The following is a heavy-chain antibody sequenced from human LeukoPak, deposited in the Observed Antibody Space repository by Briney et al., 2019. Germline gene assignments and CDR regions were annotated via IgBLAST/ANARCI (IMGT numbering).Heavy chain of an antibody. V-gene: IGHV4-59*08. CDR3: ARGAGAGYNLQPFDY. CDR1: GGSISSYY. CDR2: IYYSGST. Sequence: SETLSLTCTVSGGSISSYYWSWIRQPPGKGLEWIGYIYYSGSTKYNPSLKSRVSTSVDTSKNQFSLKLSSVTAADTAVYYCARGAGAGYNLQPFDYWGQGTLVTVS. J-gene: IGHJ4*02. D-gene: IGHD5-24*01.